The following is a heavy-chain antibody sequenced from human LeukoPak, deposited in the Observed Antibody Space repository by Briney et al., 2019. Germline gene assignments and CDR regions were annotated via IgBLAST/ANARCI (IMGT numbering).Heavy chain of an antibody. CDR2: IYYSGST. CDR1: GGSITSSSYY. CDR3: ARPKPDSSGYYSFDY. V-gene: IGHV4-39*01. Sequence: SETLSLTCTLSGGSITSSSYYWGWIRQPPGKGLEWIERIYYSGSTYYNPSLKSRVTISVDTAKNQFSLKLSSVTAADTAVYYCARPKPDSSGYYSFDYWGQGTLVTVSS. D-gene: IGHD3-22*01. J-gene: IGHJ4*02.